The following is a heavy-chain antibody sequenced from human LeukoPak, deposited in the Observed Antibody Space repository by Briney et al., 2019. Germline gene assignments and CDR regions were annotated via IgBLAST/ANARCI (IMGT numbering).Heavy chain of an antibody. D-gene: IGHD3-10*01. J-gene: IGHJ6*02. CDR2: ISWNSGSI. CDR3: AKDSGPDYYGSGSYGMDV. CDR1: GFTFDDYA. Sequence: GRSLRLSCAASGFTFDDYAMHWVRQAPGKGLEWVSGISWNSGSIGYADSVKGRFTISRDNAKNSLYLQMNSLRAEDTALYYCAKDSGPDYYGSGSYGMDVWGQGTTVTVSS. V-gene: IGHV3-9*01.